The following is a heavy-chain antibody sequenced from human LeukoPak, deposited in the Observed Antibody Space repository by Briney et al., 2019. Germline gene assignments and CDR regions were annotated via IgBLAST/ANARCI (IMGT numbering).Heavy chain of an antibody. CDR1: GFIFTAYY. D-gene: IGHD2-2*01. V-gene: IGHV1-69*13. CDR2: IIPIFGTA. CDR3: ARDEGYCSSTSCSHYSPDY. Sequence: SVNVSCKASGFIFTAYYIHWVRQAPGQGLEWMGGIIPIFGTANYAQKFQGRVTITADESTSTAYMELSSLRSEDTAVYYCARDEGYCSSTSCSHYSPDYWGQGTLVTVSS. J-gene: IGHJ4*02.